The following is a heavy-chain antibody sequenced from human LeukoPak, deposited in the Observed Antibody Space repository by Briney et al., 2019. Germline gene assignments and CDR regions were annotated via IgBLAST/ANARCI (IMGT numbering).Heavy chain of an antibody. V-gene: IGHV4-59*01. CDR2: IYYSGST. D-gene: IGHD2-8*02. CDR3: ASSGGTYLDY. CDR1: GGSISSYY. J-gene: IGHJ4*02. Sequence: SETLSLACTVSGGSISSYYWSWIRQPPGKGLEWIGYIYYSGSTNYNPSLKSRVTISVDTSKNQFSLKLSSVTAADTAVYYCASSGGTYLDYWGQGTLVTVSS.